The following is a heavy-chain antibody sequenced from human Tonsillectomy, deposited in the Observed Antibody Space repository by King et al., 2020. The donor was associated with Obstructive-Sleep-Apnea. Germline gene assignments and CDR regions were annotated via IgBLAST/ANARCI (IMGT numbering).Heavy chain of an antibody. Sequence: QLVQSGGGLVQPGGSLRLSCAASGITISTYWMSWVRQAPGKGLEWVANINEDGSEKYYVDSVMGRFTISRDNAKNSLYLQMNSLRAEDTAVYYCARFDSWGQGTLVTVSS. CDR1: GITISTYW. CDR3: ARFDS. J-gene: IGHJ4*02. CDR2: INEDGSEK. V-gene: IGHV3-7*01.